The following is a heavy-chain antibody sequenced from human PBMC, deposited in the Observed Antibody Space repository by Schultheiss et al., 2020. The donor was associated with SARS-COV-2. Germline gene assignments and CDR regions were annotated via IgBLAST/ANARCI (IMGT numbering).Heavy chain of an antibody. CDR1: GFTFSSYA. CDR2: ISGSGGST. D-gene: IGHD3-3*01. J-gene: IGHJ6*02. V-gene: IGHV3-23*01. CDR3: AKDLSVGFLEWLPRGSAFYGMDV. Sequence: GGSLRLSCAASGFTFSSYAMSWVRQAPGKGLEWVSAISGSGGSTYYADSVKGRFTISRDNSKNTLYLQMNSLRAEDTAVYYCAKDLSVGFLEWLPRGSAFYGMDVWGQGTTVTVSS.